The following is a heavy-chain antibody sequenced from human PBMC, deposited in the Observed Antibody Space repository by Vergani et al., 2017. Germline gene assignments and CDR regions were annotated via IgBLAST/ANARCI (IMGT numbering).Heavy chain of an antibody. CDR2: IYWHDDQ. Sequence: QITLKESGPTLVKPTQTLPLPCTFSGFSLNTRGVSVAWIRQPPGTALDWLALIYWHDDQHYSPSLNNRVTITKETSKNQVVLTMTNMDYVDTGSYYCVYREPGWGTTGCFYPFYCYECMDVWGKGTTVTVSS. CDR1: GFSLNTRGVS. V-gene: IGHV2-5*04. D-gene: IGHD1-7*01. J-gene: IGHJ6*03. CDR3: VYREPGWGTTGCFYPFYCYECMDV.